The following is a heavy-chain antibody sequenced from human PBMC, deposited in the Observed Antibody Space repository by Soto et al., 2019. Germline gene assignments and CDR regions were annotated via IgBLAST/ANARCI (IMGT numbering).Heavy chain of an antibody. D-gene: IGHD3-9*01. J-gene: IGHJ4*02. CDR3: ASYDILTGTFDY. Sequence: QVQLQESGPGLVKPSETLSLTCSVSGGSISSYYWSWIRQPPGKGLEWIGEIYDSGSTNYNPSLKSRVTISVDTSKNQFSLKLSSVTAADTAVYYCASYDILTGTFDYWGQGTRVTVSS. V-gene: IGHV4-59*01. CDR2: IYDSGST. CDR1: GGSISSYY.